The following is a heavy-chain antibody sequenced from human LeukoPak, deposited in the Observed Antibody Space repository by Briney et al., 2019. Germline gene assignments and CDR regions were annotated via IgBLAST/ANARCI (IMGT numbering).Heavy chain of an antibody. D-gene: IGHD5-12*01. CDR1: GFTVSSNY. V-gene: IGHV3-71*01. J-gene: IGHJ4*02. Sequence: GGSLRLSXAASGFTVSSNYMTWIRQAPGKGLEWVGFIRKKAHDWTPQYAPSVQGRFTISRDDSKGIAYLEMNSLKTEDTAVYYCTRAGGYDNYLDYWGQGTPVTVSS. CDR2: IRKKAHDWTP. CDR3: TRAGGYDNYLDY.